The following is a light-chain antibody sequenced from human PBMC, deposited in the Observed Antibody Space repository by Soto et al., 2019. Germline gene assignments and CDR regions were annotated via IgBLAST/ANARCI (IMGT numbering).Light chain of an antibody. CDR2: QVS. Sequence: LTQPPSVSGSPGQSVTISCTGTSSDVGSDNRVSWYQQPPGTAPKLMIYQVSNRLSGVPDRFSGSKSGNTASLNISGLQTDDEADYYCTLYRSSNTVVGTGTKVTLL. CDR3: TLYRSSNTV. V-gene: IGLV2-18*01. CDR1: SSDVGSDNR. J-gene: IGLJ1*01.